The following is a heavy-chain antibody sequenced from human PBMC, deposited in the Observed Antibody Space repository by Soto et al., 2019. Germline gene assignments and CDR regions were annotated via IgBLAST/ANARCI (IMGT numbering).Heavy chain of an antibody. Sequence: PGESLKISCQGSGYSFTSYWIGWVRQMPGKGLEWMGIIYPGDSDTRYSPSFQGQVTISADKSISTAYPQWSSLKASNTAMYYCARGYCSGGSCYSVGYWGQGTLVTVSS. CDR3: ARGYCSGGSCYSVGY. CDR1: GYSFTSYW. J-gene: IGHJ4*02. CDR2: IYPGDSDT. V-gene: IGHV5-51*01. D-gene: IGHD2-15*01.